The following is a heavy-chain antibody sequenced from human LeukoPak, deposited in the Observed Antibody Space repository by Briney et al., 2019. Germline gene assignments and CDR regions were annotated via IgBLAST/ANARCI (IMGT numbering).Heavy chain of an antibody. D-gene: IGHD4-11*01. Sequence: GGSLRLSCAASGFTFGSYNMNWVRQAPGKGLEWVSSISSSSSYIYYVETVKGRFTISRDNARNSLYLQMNSLRAEDTAVYYCARGYSNYGYAFDIWGQGTMVTVSS. CDR2: ISSSSSYI. CDR1: GFTFGSYN. CDR3: ARGYSNYGYAFDI. V-gene: IGHV3-21*01. J-gene: IGHJ3*02.